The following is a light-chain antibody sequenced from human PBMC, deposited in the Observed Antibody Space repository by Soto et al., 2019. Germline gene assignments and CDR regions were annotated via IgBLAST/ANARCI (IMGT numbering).Light chain of an antibody. CDR1: QSVSSY. Sequence: EIVLTQSPATLSLSPGERATLSCRASQSVSSYLAWYQQKPGQAPRLLIYDASNRATGIPARFSGSGSWTDFTLTISSLEPEDFAVYYCQQRSNRMYTFGQGTKLEI. V-gene: IGKV3-11*01. J-gene: IGKJ2*01. CDR3: QQRSNRMYT. CDR2: DAS.